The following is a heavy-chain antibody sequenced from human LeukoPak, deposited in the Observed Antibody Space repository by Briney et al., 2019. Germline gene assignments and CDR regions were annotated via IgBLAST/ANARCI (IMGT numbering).Heavy chain of an antibody. CDR3: ARGLNYYGSGSAFDY. J-gene: IGHJ4*02. D-gene: IGHD3-10*01. CDR2: IYHSGNI. V-gene: IGHV4-59*12. CDR1: GGSISSYY. Sequence: SETLSLTCTVSGGSISSYYWNWIRQPPGKGLEWIGYIYHSGNIYCNPSLRHRVSISVDRSKNQVSLMLSSVTAADSAVYYCARGLNYYGSGSAFDYWGQGTLVTVSS.